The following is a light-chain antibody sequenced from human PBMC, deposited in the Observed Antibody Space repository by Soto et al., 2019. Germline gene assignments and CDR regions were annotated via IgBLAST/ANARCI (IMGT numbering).Light chain of an antibody. CDR1: SSNLGDNT. CDR3: EAWDATLDGYV. Sequence: QSVLAQPPSASGTPGQRVTIFCSTSSSNLGDNTVNWYQHVPGTAPKLLIYSYDQRPSGVPDRFSGSRSGTSASLAISGLQSEDEADYYCEAWDATLDGYVFGTGTKVTDL. CDR2: SYD. J-gene: IGLJ1*01. V-gene: IGLV1-44*01.